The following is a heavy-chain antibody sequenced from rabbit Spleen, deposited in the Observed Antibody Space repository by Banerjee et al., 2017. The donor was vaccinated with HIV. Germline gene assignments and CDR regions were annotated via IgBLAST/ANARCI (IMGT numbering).Heavy chain of an antibody. CDR2: IDVGSSDFT. V-gene: IGHV1S45*01. D-gene: IGHD8-1*01. Sequence: QEQVKETGGGLVQPGGSLTLSCKASGFDFRRYYLSWVRQAPGKGLEWIGCIDVGSSDFTYFAAWAKGRFTISKASSTSVTLQMTSLTAADTATYFCARDAATSFSSYGMDLWGPGTLVTVS. CDR3: ARDAATSFSSYGMDL. J-gene: IGHJ6*01. CDR1: GFDFRRYYL.